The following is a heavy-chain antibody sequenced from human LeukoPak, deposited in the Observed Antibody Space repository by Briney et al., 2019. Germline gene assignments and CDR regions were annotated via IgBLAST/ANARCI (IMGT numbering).Heavy chain of an antibody. CDR3: ARWGSPQPYYFDY. Sequence: SQTLSLTCTVSGGSISGGGYYGTWIRQPAGKGLEWIGRIYTSGSTNYNPSLKSRVSISVDTSKNQFSLKLSSVTAADTAVYYCARWGSPQPYYFDYWGQGTLVTVSS. V-gene: IGHV4-61*02. CDR2: IYTSGST. J-gene: IGHJ4*02. CDR1: GGSISGGGYY. D-gene: IGHD3-16*01.